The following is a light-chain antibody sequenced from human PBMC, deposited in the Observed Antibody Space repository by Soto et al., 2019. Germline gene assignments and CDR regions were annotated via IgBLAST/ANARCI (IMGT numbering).Light chain of an antibody. J-gene: IGKJ1*01. Sequence: EIVMTQSPATLSVSPGERATLSCRASQSVSSNLAWYQQKPGQAPRLLIYGASTRATGIPARFSGSGSGTDFTLTISSLQSEDSAVYYCQQYNNWPPWTFGQGTKVEIK. V-gene: IGKV3-15*01. CDR3: QQYNNWPPWT. CDR1: QSVSSN. CDR2: GAS.